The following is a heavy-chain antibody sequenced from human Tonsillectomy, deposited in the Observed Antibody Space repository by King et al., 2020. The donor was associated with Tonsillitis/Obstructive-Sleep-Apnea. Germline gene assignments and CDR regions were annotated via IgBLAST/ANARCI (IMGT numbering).Heavy chain of an antibody. J-gene: IGHJ6*03. CDR1: GYTFTGYY. Sequence: VQLVESGAEVKKPGASVKVSCKASGYTFTGYYMHWVRQAPGQGLEWMGRINPNSGGTNYAQKFQGRVTMTRDTSISTAYMELSRLRPDDTAVYYCARWADFLSGYYEDYYYYSMAVWGKGTTVTVSS. CDR2: INPNSGGT. V-gene: IGHV1-2*06. D-gene: IGHD3-3*01. CDR3: ARWADFLSGYYEDYYYYSMAV.